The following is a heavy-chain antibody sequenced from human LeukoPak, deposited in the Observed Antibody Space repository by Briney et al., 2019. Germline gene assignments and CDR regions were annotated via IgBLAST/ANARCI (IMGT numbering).Heavy chain of an antibody. D-gene: IGHD1-26*01. V-gene: IGHV4-39*07. CDR1: GGSISSSSYY. CDR2: IYYSGST. CDR3: ASTRGSGSYFFDY. Sequence: SETLSLTCTVSGGSISSSSYYWGWIRQPPGKGLEWIGSIYYSGSTYYNPSLKSRVTISVDTSKNQFSLKLSSVTAADTAVYYCASTRGSGSYFFDYWGQGTLVTVSS. J-gene: IGHJ4*02.